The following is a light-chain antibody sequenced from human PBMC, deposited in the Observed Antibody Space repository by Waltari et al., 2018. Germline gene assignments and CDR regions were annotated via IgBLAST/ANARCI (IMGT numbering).Light chain of an antibody. V-gene: IGKV3-11*01. Sequence: EIVLTQSPVTLSLSPGERATLPCRASQSVSSYLTLYQQKPGQAPRLLIYDASNRATGIPARFRGRGSGTDFTLTISSLEPEDFAVYYCQQRSNWPPALTFGGGTKVEVK. CDR3: QQRSNWPPALT. J-gene: IGKJ4*01. CDR2: DAS. CDR1: QSVSSY.